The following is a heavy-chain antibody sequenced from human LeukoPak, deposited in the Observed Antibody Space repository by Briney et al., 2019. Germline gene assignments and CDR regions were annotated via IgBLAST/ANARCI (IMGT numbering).Heavy chain of an antibody. J-gene: IGHJ4*02. CDR3: ARERLAVAGQIDY. D-gene: IGHD6-19*01. CDR2: ISGSGSTI. CDR1: GFTFSSYE. Sequence: GGSLRLSCAASGFTFSSYEMNWVRQAPGKGLEWVSYISGSGSTIYYADSVKGRFTISRDNAKNSLYLQMNSLRAEDTAVYYCARERLAVAGQIDYWGQGTLVTVSS. V-gene: IGHV3-48*03.